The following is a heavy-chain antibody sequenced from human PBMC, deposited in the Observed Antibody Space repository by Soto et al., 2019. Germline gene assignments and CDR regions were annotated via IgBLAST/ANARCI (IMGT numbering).Heavy chain of an antibody. D-gene: IGHD2-15*01. V-gene: IGHV3-30*18. CDR3: VKDEVVVGRNIFYFDY. Sequence: QVQLVESGGGVVQPGTSLRLSCAASGFIFSNYGIFWVRQAPGKGLEWVAVIQYDGSRQWYADSVEGRFTISRDNSRNTVDLKMNSLIVEDTAVYYCVKDEVVVGRNIFYFDYWGQGTLVTVSS. CDR1: GFIFSNYG. J-gene: IGHJ4*02. CDR2: IQYDGSRQ.